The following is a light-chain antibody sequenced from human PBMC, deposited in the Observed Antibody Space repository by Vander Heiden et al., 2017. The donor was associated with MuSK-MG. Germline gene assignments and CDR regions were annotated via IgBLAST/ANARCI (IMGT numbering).Light chain of an antibody. CDR2: DVT. V-gene: IGLV2-18*02. Sequence: QSALIQPPSVSGSPGQSVTISCTGTSSDVGTYDSVSWYQQHPGTVPKPLIYDVTTQPSRVPDRFSGSKSGNTASVTISGLQTEDESTYECWSYTSNAAVVCGGGTNLTVL. CDR1: SSDVGTYDS. J-gene: IGLJ2*01. CDR3: WSYTSNAAVV.